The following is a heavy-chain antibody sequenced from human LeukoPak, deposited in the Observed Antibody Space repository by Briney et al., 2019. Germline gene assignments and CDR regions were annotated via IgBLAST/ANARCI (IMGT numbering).Heavy chain of an antibody. CDR2: IYYSGRT. Sequence: SETLSLTCTVSGGSISSYYWSWIRQPPGKGLEWIGDIYYSGRTNYKPSLKSRVTILVEKSKNQFSLSLRSVTAADTALYFCARSDTKYSSSRCLDFWGQGALVTVSS. D-gene: IGHD6-13*01. J-gene: IGHJ4*02. V-gene: IGHV4-59*01. CDR3: ARSDTKYSSSRCLDF. CDR1: GGSISSYY.